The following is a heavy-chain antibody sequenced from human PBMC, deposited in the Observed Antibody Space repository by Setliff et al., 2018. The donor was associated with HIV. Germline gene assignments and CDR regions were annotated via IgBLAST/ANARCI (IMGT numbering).Heavy chain of an antibody. CDR3: GRSRRDCGGGACKSDWFDP. D-gene: IGHD2-21*01. CDR2: IIPIFGTV. J-gene: IGHJ5*02. Sequence: ASVKVSCKASGGTFSSYAISWVRQAPGQGLEWMGGIIPIFGTVNYAQKFQGRVSIITDESTNTAYMELSSLRSGDTAVYYCGRSRRDCGGGACKSDWFDPWGQGTLVTVSS. V-gene: IGHV1-69*05. CDR1: GGTFSSYA.